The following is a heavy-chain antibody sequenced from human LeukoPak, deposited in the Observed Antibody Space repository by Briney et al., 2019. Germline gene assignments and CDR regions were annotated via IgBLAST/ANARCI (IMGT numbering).Heavy chain of an antibody. CDR1: GFTFSSYA. CDR3: ARSVWGSSHLFDY. Sequence: GGSLRLSCAASGFTFSSYAMHWVRQAPGKGLEWVAVISYDGSNKYYADSVKGRFTISRDNSKNTLYLQMNSLRAEDTAVYYCARSVWGSSHLFDYWGQGTLVTVSS. D-gene: IGHD6-6*01. CDR2: ISYDGSNK. V-gene: IGHV3-30-3*01. J-gene: IGHJ4*02.